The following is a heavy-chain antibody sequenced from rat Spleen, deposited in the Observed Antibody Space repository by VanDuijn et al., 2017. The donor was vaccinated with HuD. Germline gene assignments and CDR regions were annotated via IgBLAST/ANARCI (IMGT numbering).Heavy chain of an antibody. J-gene: IGHJ1*01. V-gene: IGHV5-7*01. CDR3: ARHPMELYWYFDF. D-gene: IGHD1-3*01. CDR2: ISYDGSST. Sequence: EVQLVESGGGLVQPGRSLKISCAASGFIFSDFHLAWVRQAPTKGLEWVATISYDGSSTYYRDSVKGRFTISRDSAKSTLYLQMDSRRSEDTATYYCARHPMELYWYFDFWGPGTMVTVSS. CDR1: GFIFSDFH.